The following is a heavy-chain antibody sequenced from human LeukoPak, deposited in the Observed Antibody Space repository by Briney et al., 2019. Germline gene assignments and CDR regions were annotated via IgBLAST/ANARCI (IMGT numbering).Heavy chain of an antibody. CDR1: GFTFNNYA. Sequence: GGSLRLSCVASGFTFNNYAMSWVRQAPGKGLEWVSSISGSGPSTDYTDAVKGRFIVSRDKSKNTLHLQMNSLRAEDTALYYCARLPTFYYDSSGYHYDYWGQGTLVTVSS. D-gene: IGHD3-22*01. J-gene: IGHJ4*02. CDR3: ARLPTFYYDSSGYHYDY. V-gene: IGHV3-23*01. CDR2: ISGSGPST.